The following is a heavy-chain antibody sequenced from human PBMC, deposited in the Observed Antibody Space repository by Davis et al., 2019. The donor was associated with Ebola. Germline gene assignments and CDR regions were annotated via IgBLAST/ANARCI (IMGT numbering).Heavy chain of an antibody. D-gene: IGHD6-19*01. V-gene: IGHV3-7*01. CDR1: GFTLSRYN. J-gene: IGHJ4*02. CDR3: ARAGVTVARDY. Sequence: GESLKISCAASGFTLSRYNMNWVRQVPGKGLEWVANIKPDGSEKYYVDSVKGRFTISRDNAKNSLYLQMNSLRAEDTAVYYCARAGVTVARDYWGQGTLVTVSS. CDR2: IKPDGSEK.